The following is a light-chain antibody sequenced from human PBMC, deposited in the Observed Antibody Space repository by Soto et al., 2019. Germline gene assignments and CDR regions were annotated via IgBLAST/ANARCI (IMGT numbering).Light chain of an antibody. CDR2: DAS. CDR3: QQFNSYPLT. V-gene: IGKV1-13*02. CDR1: QGISSA. J-gene: IGKJ4*01. Sequence: AIPLTQSPSSLSASVGDRVTITCRASQGISSALAWYQHKPGKAPNLLIYDASSLQSVVPSMFTGSGSGTDFTLIISSLQPEDFATYYCQQFNSYPLTFGGGTKVEIK.